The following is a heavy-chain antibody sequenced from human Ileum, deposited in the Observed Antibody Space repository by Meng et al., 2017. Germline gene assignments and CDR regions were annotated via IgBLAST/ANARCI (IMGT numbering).Heavy chain of an antibody. CDR1: GGSFSGYY. Sequence: GSLSLTCAVYGGSFSGYYWSWIRQPLGKGLEWIGEINHSGSTNYNPSLKSRVTISVDTSKNQFSLKLSSVTAADTAVYYCARSRVGTPYSSSHWGQGTLVTVSS. V-gene: IGHV4-34*01. CDR3: ARSRVGTPYSSSH. CDR2: INHSGST. J-gene: IGHJ4*02. D-gene: IGHD6-6*01.